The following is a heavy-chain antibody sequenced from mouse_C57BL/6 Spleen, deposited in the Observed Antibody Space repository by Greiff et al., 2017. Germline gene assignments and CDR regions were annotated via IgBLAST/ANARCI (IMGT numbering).Heavy chain of an antibody. Sequence: VQLQQSGPELVKPGASVKISCKASGYTFTDYYMNWVKQSHGKSLEWIGDINPNNGGTSYNQKFKGKATLTVDKSSSTAYMELRSLTSEDSAVYYCARCYSNFDFDYWGQGTTLTVSS. D-gene: IGHD2-5*01. CDR1: GYTFTDYY. J-gene: IGHJ2*01. CDR2: INPNNGGT. CDR3: ARCYSNFDFDY. V-gene: IGHV1-26*01.